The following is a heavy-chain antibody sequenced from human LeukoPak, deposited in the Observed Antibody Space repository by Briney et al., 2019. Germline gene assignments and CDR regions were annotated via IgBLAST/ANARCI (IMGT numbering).Heavy chain of an antibody. CDR1: GGTFSSYA. CDR2: IIPILGIA. CDR3: ARVVIVDTAMVYDY. J-gene: IGHJ4*02. Sequence: SVKVSCKASGGTFSSYAISWVRQAPGQGLEWMGRIIPILGIANYAQKFQGRVTITADKSTSTAYMELSSLRSEDTAVYYCARVVIVDTAMVYDYWGQGTLVAVSS. V-gene: IGHV1-69*04. D-gene: IGHD5-18*01.